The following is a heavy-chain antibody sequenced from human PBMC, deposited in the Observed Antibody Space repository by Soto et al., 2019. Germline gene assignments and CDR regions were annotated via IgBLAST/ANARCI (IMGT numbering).Heavy chain of an antibody. CDR1: GFTFSSYE. V-gene: IGHV3-48*03. CDR3: APAPSGLDV. D-gene: IGHD2-2*01. J-gene: IGHJ6*02. Sequence: PGGSLRLSCAASGFTFSSYEMNWVRQAPGKGLEWVSYISSSGNTMYYADSVKGRFTISRDNAKNSLFLQMNSLRAEHTAVYYCAPAPSGLDVWGQGTTVTVSS. CDR2: ISSSGNTM.